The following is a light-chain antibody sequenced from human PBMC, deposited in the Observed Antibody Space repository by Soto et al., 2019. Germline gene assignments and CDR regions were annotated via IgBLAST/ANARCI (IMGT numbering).Light chain of an antibody. CDR2: AAT. CDR3: QQSYKIPYT. CDR1: QRISSY. J-gene: IGKJ2*01. Sequence: DIQMTQSPSSLSASVVDRVTITCRARQRISSYLKWYQQKPGKAHKVLLYAATSLQSAVPSSFSGSVSGTEFTFTLRRLQPEGFATYSCQQSYKIPYTFGQGAKLEIK. V-gene: IGKV1-39*01.